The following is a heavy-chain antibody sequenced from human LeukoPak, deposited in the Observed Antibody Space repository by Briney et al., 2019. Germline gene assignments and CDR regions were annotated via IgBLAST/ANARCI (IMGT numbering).Heavy chain of an antibody. CDR1: GGSVSSGSYY. Sequence: SETLSLTCTVSGGSVSSGSYYWSWIRQPAGKGMEWIGRIYSSGNTYYNPSLKSRVTISADTSNNQFSLKLSSVTAADTAVFYCAGRSYHLDSNPPPRGAFDIWGQGTMVTVSS. V-gene: IGHV4-61*02. CDR2: IYSSGNT. D-gene: IGHD3-22*01. J-gene: IGHJ3*02. CDR3: AGRSYHLDSNPPPRGAFDI.